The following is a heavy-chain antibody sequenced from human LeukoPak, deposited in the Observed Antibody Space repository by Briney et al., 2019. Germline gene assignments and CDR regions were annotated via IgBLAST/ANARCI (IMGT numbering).Heavy chain of an antibody. Sequence: GGSLRLSCAASGFTFSSYAIHWVRQAPGKGLEWVAIISYDGSNENYADSVKGRFTISRDNSKNTLYLQMNSLRAEDTAVYYCARGGLWDYYYGMDVWGQGTTVTVSS. CDR2: ISYDGSNE. V-gene: IGHV3-30-3*01. D-gene: IGHD7-27*01. CDR3: ARGGLWDYYYGMDV. CDR1: GFTFSSYA. J-gene: IGHJ6*02.